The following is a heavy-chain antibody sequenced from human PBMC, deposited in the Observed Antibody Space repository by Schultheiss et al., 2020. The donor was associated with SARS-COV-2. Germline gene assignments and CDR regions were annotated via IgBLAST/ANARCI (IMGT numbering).Heavy chain of an antibody. V-gene: IGHV4-39*07. CDR1: GGSISSGGYY. J-gene: IGHJ6*02. D-gene: IGHD3-10*01. CDR2: INHSGST. CDR3: ARAQGVLYYYYGMDV. Sequence: SETLSLTCSVSGGSISSGGYYWSWIRQHPGKGLEWIGEINHSGSTNYNPSLKSRVTISVDTSKNQFSLKLSSVTAADTAVYYCARAQGVLYYYYGMDVWGQGTTVTVSS.